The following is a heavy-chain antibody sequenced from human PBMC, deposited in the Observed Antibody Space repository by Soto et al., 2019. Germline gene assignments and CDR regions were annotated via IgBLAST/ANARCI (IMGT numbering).Heavy chain of an antibody. V-gene: IGHV4-59*01. J-gene: IGHJ6*03. CDR1: GGSISSYY. CDR3: AREDHYYGSGSPKGYYDYDMDV. Sequence: SETLSLTCTVSGGSISSYYWSWIRQPPGKGLEWIGYIYYSGSTNYNPSLKSRVTISVDTSKNQFSLKLSSVTAADTAVYYCAREDHYYGSGSPKGYYDYDMDVWGKGTTVTVSS. CDR2: IYYSGST. D-gene: IGHD3-10*01.